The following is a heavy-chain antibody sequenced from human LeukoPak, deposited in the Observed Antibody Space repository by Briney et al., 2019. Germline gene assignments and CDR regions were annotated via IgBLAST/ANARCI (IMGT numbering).Heavy chain of an antibody. CDR1: GFTFSSYW. CDR2: VKGDGSFT. J-gene: IGHJ4*02. V-gene: IGHV3-74*01. CDR3: VRDGDDFNFDY. D-gene: IGHD5-24*01. Sequence: GGSLRLSCAASGFTFSSYWMHWVRQAPGKGLVRVSRVKGDGSFTNYADSVYGRFTISRGNAKNTLYLHMHSLRAEDTAVYYCVRDGDDFNFDYWGQGTLVTVSS.